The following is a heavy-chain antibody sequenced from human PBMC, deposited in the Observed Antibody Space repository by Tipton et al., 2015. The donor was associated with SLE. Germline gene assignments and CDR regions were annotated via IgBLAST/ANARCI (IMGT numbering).Heavy chain of an antibody. V-gene: IGHV4-34*01. D-gene: IGHD3-10*01. Sequence: TLSLTCAVYGGSFSGYYWSWIRQPPGKGLEWIGEINRSGSTNYNPSLKSRVTISADTSKNQFSLKLSSVTAADAAVYYCASLRTEYYYGSRADYWGQGTLVTVSS. CDR3: ASLRTEYYYGSRADY. CDR1: GGSFSGYY. J-gene: IGHJ4*02. CDR2: INRSGST.